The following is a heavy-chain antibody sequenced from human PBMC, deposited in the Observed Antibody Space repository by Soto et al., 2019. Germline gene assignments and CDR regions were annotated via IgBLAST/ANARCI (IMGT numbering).Heavy chain of an antibody. CDR2: ISAYNGNT. Sequence: ASVKVSCKASGYTFTSYGISWVRQAPGQGLEWMGWISAYNGNTNYAQKLQGRVTMTTDTSTSTAYMELRSLRSDDTAVYYCARSEGDLYCSSTSCFHTPSSPTDYWGQGTLVT. D-gene: IGHD2-2*01. V-gene: IGHV1-18*04. CDR3: ARSEGDLYCSSTSCFHTPSSPTDY. CDR1: GYTFTSYG. J-gene: IGHJ4*02.